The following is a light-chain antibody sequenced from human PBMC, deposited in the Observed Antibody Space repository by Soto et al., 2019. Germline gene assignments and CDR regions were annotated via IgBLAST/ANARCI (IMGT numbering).Light chain of an antibody. CDR1: QSVSNN. CDR2: EAS. J-gene: IGKJ2*01. V-gene: IGKV3-15*01. Sequence: DMVVTQSPDTLSVSLGGRDTPSRAASQSVSNNLSWCQQKPGQPPRLLMYEASTSATGIPARFSGSGSGTEFTLTSSSLQAEDFAVYYCQQYNTSPPDPFGQGTKVDIK. CDR3: QQYNTSPPDP.